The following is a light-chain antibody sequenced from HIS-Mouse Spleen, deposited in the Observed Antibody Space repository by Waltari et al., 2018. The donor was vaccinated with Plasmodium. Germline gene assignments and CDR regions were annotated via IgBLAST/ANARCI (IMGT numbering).Light chain of an antibody. CDR3: QQYYSYPYT. J-gene: IGKJ2*01. Sequence: AIRMTQSPSSFSPSTGDRVTITCRARQGISIDLAWYKHKPGKAPTLLIYAASTLQSGVPSRFSGSGSGTDFTLTISCLQSEDFATYYCQQYYSYPYTFGQGNKRE. CDR1: QGISID. CDR2: AAS. V-gene: IGKV1-8*01.